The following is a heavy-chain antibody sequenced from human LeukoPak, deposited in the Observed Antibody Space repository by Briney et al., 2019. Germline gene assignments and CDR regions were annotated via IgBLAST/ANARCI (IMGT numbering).Heavy chain of an antibody. CDR3: ANGNRCTSPNCLGYYYFFMDV. CDR1: GFTFSSYA. Sequence: GGSLRLSCAASGFTFSSYAMNWVRQAPGRGLEWVSGFSGSGGTTYYADSVKGRFTISRDNSKNTLYLQMNSLRAEDTAVYYCANGNRCTSPNCLGYYYFFMDVWGKGTTVTVS. D-gene: IGHD2-8*01. J-gene: IGHJ6*03. V-gene: IGHV3-23*01. CDR2: FSGSGGTT.